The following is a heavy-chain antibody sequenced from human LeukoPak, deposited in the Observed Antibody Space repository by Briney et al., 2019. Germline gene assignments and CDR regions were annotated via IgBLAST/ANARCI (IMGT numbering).Heavy chain of an antibody. CDR1: GFTFSSYG. D-gene: IGHD6-13*01. J-gene: IGHJ6*02. V-gene: IGHV3-30*18. CDR2: ISYDGSNK. CDR3: AKDLRGSSWYRIHYYYGMDV. Sequence: PGRSLRLSCAASGFTFSSYGMHWVRQAPGKGLEWVAVISYDGSNKYYADSVKGRFTISRDNSKNTLYLQMNSLRAEDTAVYYCAKDLRGSSWYRIHYYYGMDVWGQGTTVTVSS.